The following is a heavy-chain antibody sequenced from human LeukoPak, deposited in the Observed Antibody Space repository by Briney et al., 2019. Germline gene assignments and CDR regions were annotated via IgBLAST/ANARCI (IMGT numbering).Heavy chain of an antibody. J-gene: IGHJ6*03. Sequence: PGGSLRLSCAASGFTFSSYGMHWVRQAPGKGLEWVAVISYDGSNKYYADSVKGRFTISRDNSKNTPYLQMNSLRAEDTAVYYCAKVNFFRIAAPGYYYMDVWGKGTTVTVSS. V-gene: IGHV3-30*18. CDR3: AKVNFFRIAAPGYYYMDV. D-gene: IGHD6-25*01. CDR2: ISYDGSNK. CDR1: GFTFSSYG.